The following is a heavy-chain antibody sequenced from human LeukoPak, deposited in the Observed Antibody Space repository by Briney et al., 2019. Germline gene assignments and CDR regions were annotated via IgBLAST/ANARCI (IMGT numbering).Heavy chain of an antibody. CDR3: ARFEELRFLEWLLIDY. CDR2: ISAYSGNT. CDR1: GYTFTSYG. V-gene: IGHV1-18*01. D-gene: IGHD3-3*01. J-gene: IGHJ4*02. Sequence: ASVKVSCKASGYTFTSYGISWVRQAPGQGLEWMGWISAYSGNTNYAQKLQGRVTMTTDTSTSTAYMELRSLRSDDTAVYYCARFEELRFLEWLLIDYWGQGTLVTVSS.